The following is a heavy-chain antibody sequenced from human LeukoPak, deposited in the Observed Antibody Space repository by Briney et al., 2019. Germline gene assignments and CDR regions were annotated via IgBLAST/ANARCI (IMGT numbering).Heavy chain of an antibody. J-gene: IGHJ6*04. Sequence: GGSLRLSCAASGFTFSSYEMNWVRQAPGKGLEWVSYISSSGSTIYYADSVKGRFTISRDNAKNSLYLQMNSLRAEDTAVYYFAELGITMIGGVWGKGTTVTISS. V-gene: IGHV3-48*03. D-gene: IGHD3-10*02. CDR2: ISSSGSTI. CDR3: AELGITMIGGV. CDR1: GFTFSSYE.